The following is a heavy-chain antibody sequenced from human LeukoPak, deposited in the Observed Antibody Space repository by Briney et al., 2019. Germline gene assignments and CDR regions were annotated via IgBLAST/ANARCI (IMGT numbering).Heavy chain of an antibody. J-gene: IGHJ4*02. V-gene: IGHV3-7*01. Sequence: PGGSLRLSCAASGFTFSTYWMSWVRQAPGKGLEWVANINQDGSQKYYVDSVKGRFTISRDNAKNSLFLQMNSLRAEDTAVYYCARDGGGVGRDFDYWGQGTLVTVSS. D-gene: IGHD3-16*01. CDR3: ARDGGGVGRDFDY. CDR1: GFTFSTYW. CDR2: INQDGSQK.